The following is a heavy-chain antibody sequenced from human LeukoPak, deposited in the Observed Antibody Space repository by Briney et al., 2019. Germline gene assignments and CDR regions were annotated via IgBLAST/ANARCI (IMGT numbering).Heavy chain of an antibody. CDR2: IYYSGST. CDR1: GGSISSSSYY. Sequence: SETLSLTCTVSGGSISSSSYYWGWIRQSPGKGLEWIGSIYYSGSTYYNPSLKSRVTISVDTSKNQFSLKLGSVTAADTAVYYCASPTTMTTAIEYWGRGTLVTVSS. J-gene: IGHJ4*02. CDR3: ASPTTMTTAIEY. D-gene: IGHD4-17*01. V-gene: IGHV4-39*01.